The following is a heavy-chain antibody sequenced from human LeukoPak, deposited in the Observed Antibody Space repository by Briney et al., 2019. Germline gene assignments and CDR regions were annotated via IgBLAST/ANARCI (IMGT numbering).Heavy chain of an antibody. CDR1: GGSVTSSNW. CDR2: IYYSGST. CDR3: ARIPLIAAAGTPYYFDY. J-gene: IGHJ4*02. Sequence: SETLSLTCTVSGGSVTSSNWWSWVRQPPGKGLEWIGEIYYSGSTDYNPSLKSRVTMSVDTSKNQFSLKLSSVTAADTAVYYCARIPLIAAAGTPYYFDYWGQGTLVTVSS. V-gene: IGHV4-4*02. D-gene: IGHD6-13*01.